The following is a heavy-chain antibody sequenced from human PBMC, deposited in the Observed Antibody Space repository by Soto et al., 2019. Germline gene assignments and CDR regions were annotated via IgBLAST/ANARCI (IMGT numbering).Heavy chain of an antibody. CDR3: AKDPDIDY. CDR2: ISYDGSNK. CDR1: GFTFSSYA. J-gene: IGHJ4*02. V-gene: IGHV3-30-3*01. Sequence: GGSLRLSCAASGFTFSSYAMHWVRQAPGKGLEWVAVISYDGSNKYYADSVKGRFTISRDNSKNTLYLQMNSLRAEDTAVYYCAKDPDIDYCGQGTLVNVS. D-gene: IGHD5-12*01.